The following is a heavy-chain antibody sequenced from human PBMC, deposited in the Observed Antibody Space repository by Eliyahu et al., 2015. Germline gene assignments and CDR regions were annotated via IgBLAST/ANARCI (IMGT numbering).Heavy chain of an antibody. CDR1: GFTLSYXG. Sequence: QVQLVESGGGVVQPGRSXRISCAASGFTLSYXGMHWVRQAPGKRLEWVAVISYDGSNKYYTDSVKGRFTISRDNSKNTLYVQMNSLRAEDTAVYFCARESSTGYPEYWGQGTLVTVSS. D-gene: IGHD3-22*01. J-gene: IGHJ4*02. CDR2: ISYDGSNK. V-gene: IGHV3-30*03. CDR3: ARESSTGYPEY.